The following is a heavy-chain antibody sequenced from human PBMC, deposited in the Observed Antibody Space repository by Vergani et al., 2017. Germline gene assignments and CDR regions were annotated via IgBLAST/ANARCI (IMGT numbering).Heavy chain of an antibody. CDR3: ARLGSHVDAFDI. Sequence: QVQLQESGPGLVKPSETLSLTCTVSGYSISSGYYWGWIRQPPGKGLEWIGSIYHSGSTYYNPSLKSRVTISVDTSKNQFSLKLSSVTAADTAVYYCARLGSHVDAFDIWGQGTMVTVSS. J-gene: IGHJ3*02. V-gene: IGHV4-38-2*02. CDR1: GYSISSGYY. CDR2: IYHSGST. D-gene: IGHD3-16*01.